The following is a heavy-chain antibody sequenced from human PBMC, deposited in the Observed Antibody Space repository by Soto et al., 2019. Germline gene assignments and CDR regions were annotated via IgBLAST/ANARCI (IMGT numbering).Heavy chain of an antibody. J-gene: IGHJ4*02. CDR1: GGSISSYY. Sequence: SETLSLTCTVSGGSISSYYWSWIRQPPGKGLEWIGYIYYSGSTNYNPSLKSRVTISVDTSKNQFSLKLSSVTAADTAVYYCARTLYSYGPRFDYWGQGTLVTVPQ. D-gene: IGHD5-18*01. V-gene: IGHV4-59*01. CDR3: ARTLYSYGPRFDY. CDR2: IYYSGST.